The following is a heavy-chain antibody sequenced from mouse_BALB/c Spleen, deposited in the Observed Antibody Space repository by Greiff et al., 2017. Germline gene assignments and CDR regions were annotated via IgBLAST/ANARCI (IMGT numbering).Heavy chain of an antibody. J-gene: IGHJ4*01. D-gene: IGHD2-3*01. Sequence: VQLQESGPGLVQPSQSLSITCTVSGFSLTSYGVHWVRQSPGKGLEWLGVIWSGGSTDYNAAFISRLSISKDNSKSQVFFKMNSLQANDTAIYYCAREDGYLYYYAMDYWGQGTSVTVSS. CDR1: GFSLTSYG. CDR3: AREDGYLYYYAMDY. CDR2: IWSGGST. V-gene: IGHV2-2*02.